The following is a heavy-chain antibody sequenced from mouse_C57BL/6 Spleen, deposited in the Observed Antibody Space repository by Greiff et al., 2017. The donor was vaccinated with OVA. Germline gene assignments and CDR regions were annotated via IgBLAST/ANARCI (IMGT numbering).Heavy chain of an antibody. D-gene: IGHD1-1*01. CDR1: GYTFTSYW. V-gene: IGHV1-59*01. CDR3: ARRGFYYYGSSYVDYYAMDY. CDR2: IDPSDSYT. J-gene: IGHJ4*01. Sequence: QVQLQQPGAELVRPGTSVKLSCKASGYTFTSYWMHWVKQRPGQGLEWIGVIDPSDSYTNYNQKFKGKATLTVDTSSSTAYMQLSSLTSEDSAVYYCARRGFYYYGSSYVDYYAMDYWGQGTSVTVSS.